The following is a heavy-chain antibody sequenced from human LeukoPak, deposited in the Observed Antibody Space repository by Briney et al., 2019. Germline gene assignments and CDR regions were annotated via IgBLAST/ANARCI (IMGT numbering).Heavy chain of an antibody. D-gene: IGHD2-21*01. CDR3: ARDIVAASSGGFDV. CDR1: GGSVSSFF. CDR2: MFANGNA. V-gene: IGHV4-4*07. Sequence: PSETLSLTCSVSGGSVSSFFWSWIRQPTGRELEWLGRMFANGNANYNPSLKSRISMSVDTSKSQFSLTLTSVTAADTALYYCARDIVAASSGGFDVWGQGTTVIVSS. J-gene: IGHJ3*01.